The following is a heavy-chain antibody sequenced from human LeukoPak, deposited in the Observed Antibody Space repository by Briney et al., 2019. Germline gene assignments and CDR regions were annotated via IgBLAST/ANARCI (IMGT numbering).Heavy chain of an antibody. V-gene: IGHV3-21*04. CDR2: ITSSTNYI. CDR3: ARDTNYYDSSGYYSGSDFDY. J-gene: IGHJ4*02. D-gene: IGHD3-22*01. Sequence: GGSLRLSCAASGFTFSSYSMNWVRRAPGKGLEWVSSITSSTNYIYYADSVKGRFTISRDDAKNTLYLQMNSLRAEDTAVYYCARDTNYYDSSGYYSGSDFDYWGQGTLVTVSS. CDR1: GFTFSSYS.